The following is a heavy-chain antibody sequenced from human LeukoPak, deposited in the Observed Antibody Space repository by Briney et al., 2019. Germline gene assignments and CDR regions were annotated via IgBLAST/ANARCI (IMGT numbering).Heavy chain of an antibody. J-gene: IGHJ4*02. CDR1: GYTLTELS. V-gene: IGHV1-24*01. D-gene: IGHD3-22*01. CDR2: FDPENGET. Sequence: ASVKVSCKVSGYTLTELSMHWVRQAPGKGLEWMGGFDPENGETIYAQKFQGRVTMTEDTSTSTAYLELRSLRSDDTAVYYCARLAQHRYYYDSSDYWYYFDYWGQGTRVTVSS. CDR3: ARLAQHRYYYDSSDYWYYFDY.